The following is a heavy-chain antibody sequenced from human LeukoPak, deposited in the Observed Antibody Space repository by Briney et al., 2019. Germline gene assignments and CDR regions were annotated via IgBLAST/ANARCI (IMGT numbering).Heavy chain of an antibody. J-gene: IGHJ6*03. CDR2: INHSGST. D-gene: IGHD6-13*01. Sequence: SETLSLTCTVSGYSISSGYYWGWIRQPPGKGLEWIGEINHSGSTNYNPSLKSRVTISVDTSKNQFSLKLSSVTAADTAVYYCAREGAAAGQDYYYYYMDVWGKGTTVTISS. CDR3: AREGAAAGQDYYYYYMDV. CDR1: GYSISSGYY. V-gene: IGHV4-38-2*02.